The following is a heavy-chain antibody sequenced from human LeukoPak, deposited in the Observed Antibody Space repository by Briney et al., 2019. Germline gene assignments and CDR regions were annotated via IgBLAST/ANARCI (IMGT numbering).Heavy chain of an antibody. Sequence: PGGSLRLSCAASGFTFSNYEMNWDRQAPGKGLEWVSYISSSGSTIYYADSVKGRFTISRDNAKNSLYLQMNSLRAEDTAVYYCAREEDDSSDYWGQGTLVTVSS. J-gene: IGHJ4*02. CDR1: GFTFSNYE. CDR2: ISSSGSTI. CDR3: AREEDDSSDY. V-gene: IGHV3-48*03. D-gene: IGHD3-22*01.